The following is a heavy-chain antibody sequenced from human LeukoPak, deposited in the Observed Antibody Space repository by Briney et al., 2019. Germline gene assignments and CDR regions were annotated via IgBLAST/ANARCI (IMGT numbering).Heavy chain of an antibody. Sequence: TLSLTCAVYGGSFSGYYWSWIRQPPGKGLEWIGEINHSGSTNYNPSLKSRVTISVDTSKNQFSLKLSSVTAADTAVYYCARLRTDRPGYWFLYYFDYWGQGTLVTVSS. D-gene: IGHD2-15*01. CDR2: INHSGST. CDR1: GGSFSGYY. CDR3: ARLRTDRPGYWFLYYFDY. J-gene: IGHJ4*02. V-gene: IGHV4-34*01.